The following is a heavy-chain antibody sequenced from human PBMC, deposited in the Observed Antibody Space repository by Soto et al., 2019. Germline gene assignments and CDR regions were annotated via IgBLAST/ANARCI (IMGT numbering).Heavy chain of an antibody. CDR1: GGSFSGYY. Sequence: QVQLQQWGAGLLKPSETLSLTCAVYGGSFSGYYWTWIRQPPGTGLEWIGEINHTGSTNYTPSLKSPVTISVDPSKNQFSLKLTPATDAATVVYYCARDKIAGLFDYWGQGTRVTVSS. V-gene: IGHV4-34*01. D-gene: IGHD2-21*01. J-gene: IGHJ4*02. CDR3: ARDKIAGLFDY. CDR2: INHTGST.